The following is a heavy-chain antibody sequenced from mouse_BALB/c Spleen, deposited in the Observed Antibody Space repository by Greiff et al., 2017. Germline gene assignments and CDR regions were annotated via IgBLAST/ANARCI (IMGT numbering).Heavy chain of an antibody. J-gene: IGHJ1*01. Sequence: QVQLQQSGAELVRPGSSVKISCKASGYAFSSYWMNWVKQRPGQGLEWIGQIYPGDGDTNYNGKYKDKATLTVDKSSSTAYMPLSSPTSEDSAVYYCTRCDYYGSSPVGYFDVWGAGTTVTVSS. D-gene: IGHD1-1*01. CDR3: TRCDYYGSSPVGYFDV. CDR1: GYAFSSYW. V-gene: IGHV1-80*01. CDR2: IYPGDGDT.